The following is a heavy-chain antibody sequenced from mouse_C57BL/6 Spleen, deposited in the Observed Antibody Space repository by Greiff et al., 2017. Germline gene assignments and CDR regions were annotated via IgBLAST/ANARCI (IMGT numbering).Heavy chain of an antibody. D-gene: IGHD2-4*01. V-gene: IGHV1-22*01. Sequence: VQLQQSGPELVKPGASVKMSCKASGYTFTDYNMHWVKQRHGKSLEWIGYINPNNGGTSYNQKFKGKATLTVNKSASTAYMELRSLTSEDSAVYYCARRAIYYDYDWWYFDVWGTGTTVTVSS. CDR3: ARRAIYYDYDWWYFDV. CDR2: INPNNGGT. J-gene: IGHJ1*03. CDR1: GYTFTDYN.